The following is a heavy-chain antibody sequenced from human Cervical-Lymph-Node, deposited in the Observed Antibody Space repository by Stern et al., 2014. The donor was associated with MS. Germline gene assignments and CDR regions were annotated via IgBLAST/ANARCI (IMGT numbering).Heavy chain of an antibody. V-gene: IGHV3-15*01. J-gene: IGHJ4*02. D-gene: IGHD4/OR15-4a*01. CDR1: GFSFSSAS. CDR3: ATYGGYSDF. CDR2: IKTTAAGGTV. Sequence: VQLVESGGGLVKPGESLTLSCAASGFSFSSASMSWVRQAPGKGLEWVGRIKTTAAGGTVEYAAPVRGRLTISRHDSNNTVFLHMSSLKTEDTAVYYCATYGGYSDFWGQGTLVTVSS.